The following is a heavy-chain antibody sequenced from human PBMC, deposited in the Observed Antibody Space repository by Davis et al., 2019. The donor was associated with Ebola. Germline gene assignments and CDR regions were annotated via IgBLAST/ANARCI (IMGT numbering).Heavy chain of an antibody. D-gene: IGHD4-17*01. CDR1: GFTFSSYG. Sequence: PGGSLRLSCAASGFTFSSYGMHWVRQAPGKGLEWVAVIWYDGSNKYYADSVKGRFTISRDNSKNTLYLQMNSLRAEDTAVYYCARGGDYGDYPPFDYWGQGTLVTVSS. J-gene: IGHJ4*02. CDR3: ARGGDYGDYPPFDY. V-gene: IGHV3-33*01. CDR2: IWYDGSNK.